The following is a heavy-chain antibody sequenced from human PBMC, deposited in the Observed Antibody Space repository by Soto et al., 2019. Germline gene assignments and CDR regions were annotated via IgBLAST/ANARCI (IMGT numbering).Heavy chain of an antibody. D-gene: IGHD6-13*01. CDR3: ESGRIAAAGKYFDC. J-gene: IGHJ4*02. CDR2: INHSGST. V-gene: IGHV4-34*01. Sequence: SETLSLTCAVYGGSFSGYYWSWIRQPPGKGLEWIGEINHSGSTNYNPSLKSRVTISVDTSKNQFSLKLSSVTAADTAVYYCESGRIAAAGKYFDCWGQGTLVTVSS. CDR1: GGSFSGYY.